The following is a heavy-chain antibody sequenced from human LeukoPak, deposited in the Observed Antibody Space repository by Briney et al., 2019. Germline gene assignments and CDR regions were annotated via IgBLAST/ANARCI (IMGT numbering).Heavy chain of an antibody. J-gene: IGHJ5*02. CDR2: INSDGSST. CDR1: GFTFSSYW. D-gene: IGHD6-19*01. CDR3: ARGRGWVAVAGNWFDP. Sequence: PGGSLRLSCAASGFTFSSYWMHWVRHAPGKGLVWASRINSDGSSTSYADSVKGRFTISRDNAKNTLYLQMNSLRAEDTAVYYCARGRGWVAVAGNWFDPWGQGTLVTVSS. V-gene: IGHV3-74*01.